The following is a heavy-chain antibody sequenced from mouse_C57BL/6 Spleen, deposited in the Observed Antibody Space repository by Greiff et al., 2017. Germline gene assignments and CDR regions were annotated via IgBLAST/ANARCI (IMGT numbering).Heavy chain of an antibody. V-gene: IGHV1-55*01. J-gene: IGHJ1*03. CDR3: ARGPRGSSNDWALDD. D-gene: IGHD1-1*01. CDR2: IYPGSGST. CDR1: GYTFTSYW. Sequence: QVQLQQPGAGLVKPGASVKMSCTASGYTFTSYWITWVQQTPGQGLEWIGDIYPGSGSTNYNEKFKSKATLTVDTSSSTAYMQLSRLTSEDSAVSYCARGPRGSSNDWALDDWGTGTTVTVSS.